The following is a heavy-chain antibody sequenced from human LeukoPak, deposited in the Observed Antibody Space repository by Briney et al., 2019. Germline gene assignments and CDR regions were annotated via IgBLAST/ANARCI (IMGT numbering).Heavy chain of an antibody. CDR1: GYTFTGYY. V-gene: IGHV1-2*02. D-gene: IGHD4-23*01. CDR3: ARAARRDYGGNEAFDY. Sequence: GASVKVSCKASGYTFTGYYMHWVRQAPGRGLEWMGWINPNSGGTNYAQKFQGRVTMTRDTSISTAYMELSRLRSDDTAVYYCARAARRDYGGNEAFDYWGQGTLVTVSS. CDR2: INPNSGGT. J-gene: IGHJ4*02.